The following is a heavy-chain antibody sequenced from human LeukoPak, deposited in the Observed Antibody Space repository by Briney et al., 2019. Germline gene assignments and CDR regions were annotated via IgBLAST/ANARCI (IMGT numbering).Heavy chain of an antibody. CDR3: ARDGSVGYSSGRCGIDY. V-gene: IGHV3-30*04. CDR1: GFTFSSYA. D-gene: IGHD6-19*01. CDR2: ISYDGSNK. Sequence: GGSLRLSCAASGFTFSSYAMHWVRQAPGKGLEWVAVISYDGSNKYYADSVKGRFTISRDNSKNTLYLQMNSLRPEDTAVYYCARDGSVGYSSGRCGIDYWGQGTLVTVSS. J-gene: IGHJ4*02.